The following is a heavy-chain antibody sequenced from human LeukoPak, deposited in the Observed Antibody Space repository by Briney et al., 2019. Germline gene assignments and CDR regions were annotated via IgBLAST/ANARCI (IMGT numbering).Heavy chain of an antibody. V-gene: IGHV4-59*08. CDR2: IYYSGST. CDR3: ARHHNYYYGMDV. CDR1: GGSISTHY. J-gene: IGHJ6*02. Sequence: PSETLSLTCTVSGGSISTHYWSWIRQPPGKGLEWLGYIYYSGSTNYNPSLKSRVTISVDTSKNQFSLKLSSVTAADTAVYYCARHHNYYYGMDVWGQGTTVTVSS.